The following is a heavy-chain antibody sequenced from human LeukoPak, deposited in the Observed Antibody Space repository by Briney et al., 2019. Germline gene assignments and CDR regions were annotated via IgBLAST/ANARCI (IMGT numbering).Heavy chain of an antibody. D-gene: IGHD1-26*01. Sequence: GGSLRLSCAASGFILSTHGMHWVRQAPGKWLEWVAGMWYDGSREDYADSVKGRFTISRDMSKNTLNLQMNSLRVEDTVMFYCARDLSFGSLDFRGQGTLVTVSS. CDR2: MWYDGSRE. CDR3: ARDLSFGSLDF. V-gene: IGHV3-33*01. J-gene: IGHJ4*02. CDR1: GFILSTHG.